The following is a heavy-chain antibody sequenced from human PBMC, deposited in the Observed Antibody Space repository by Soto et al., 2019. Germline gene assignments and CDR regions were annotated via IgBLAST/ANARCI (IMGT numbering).Heavy chain of an antibody. J-gene: IGHJ3*02. D-gene: IGHD2-8*01. CDR2: ISGGGGIT. V-gene: IGHV3-23*01. Sequence: GGSLRLSCAASGFTFSTYAMNWVRQAPGKGLEWVSVISGGGGITLHADSVKGRFTISRDNSKNTLYLQMNSLRGEDTAVYYCAKWRASSQQNGCLDIWGQGTLVTVSS. CDR1: GFTFSTYA. CDR3: AKWRASSQQNGCLDI.